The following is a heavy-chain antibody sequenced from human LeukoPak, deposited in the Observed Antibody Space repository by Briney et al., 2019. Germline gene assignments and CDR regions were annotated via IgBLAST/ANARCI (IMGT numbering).Heavy chain of an antibody. CDR1: GYTFTSYA. J-gene: IGHJ6*02. CDR2: INTNTGNP. D-gene: IGHD3-9*01. V-gene: IGHV7-4-1*02. Sequence: ASVKVSCKASGYTFTSYAMIWVRQAPGQGLEWMGWINTNTGNPTYAQGFTGRFVFSLDTSVSTAYLQISSLKAEDTAVYYCARELYYDILTGYPPYHYCAMDVWGQGTTVTVSS. CDR3: ARELYYDILTGYPPYHYCAMDV.